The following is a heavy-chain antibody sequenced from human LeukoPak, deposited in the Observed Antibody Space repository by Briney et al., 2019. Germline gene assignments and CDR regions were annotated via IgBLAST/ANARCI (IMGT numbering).Heavy chain of an antibody. V-gene: IGHV1-2*02. CDR3: ARDIDGEYSGYGRVWTDY. J-gene: IGHJ4*02. D-gene: IGHD5-12*01. CDR1: GYTFTGYY. CDR2: INPNSGGT. Sequence: EASVKVSCKASGYTFTGYYMHWVRQAPGQGLEWMGWINPNSGGTNYAQKFQGRVTMTRDTSISTAYMELSRLRSDDTAVYYCARDIDGEYSGYGRVWTDYWGQGTLVTVSS.